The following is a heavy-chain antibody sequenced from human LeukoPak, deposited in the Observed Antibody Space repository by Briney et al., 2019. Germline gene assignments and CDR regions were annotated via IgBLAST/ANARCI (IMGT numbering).Heavy chain of an antibody. CDR1: GFTSSSYA. Sequence: GGSLRLSCAASGFTSSSYAMSWVRQAPGKGLEWVSAISGSGGSTYYADSVKGRFTISRDNSKNTLYLQMNSLRAEDTAVYYCAKDRYYGSGSYYAYYYYGMDVWGRGTTVTVSS. CDR2: ISGSGGST. CDR3: AKDRYYGSGSYYAYYYYGMDV. J-gene: IGHJ6*02. V-gene: IGHV3-23*01. D-gene: IGHD3-10*01.